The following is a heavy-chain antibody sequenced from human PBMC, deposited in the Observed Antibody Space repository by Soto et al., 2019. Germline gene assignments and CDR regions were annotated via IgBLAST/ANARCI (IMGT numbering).Heavy chain of an antibody. J-gene: IGHJ6*02. CDR3: AKDGGSSYGYSPRYYYGMDV. D-gene: IGHD5-18*01. CDR2: INSDGTDT. V-gene: IGHV3-74*01. Sequence: PGGFLRLSCAASGFTFSNYWMHWVRQAPGKGLVWVSRINSDGTDTTYADSVKGRFTISRDNAKNTLYLQMNSLRAEDTAVYYCAKDGGSSYGYSPRYYYGMDVWGQGTTVNVSS. CDR1: GFTFSNYW.